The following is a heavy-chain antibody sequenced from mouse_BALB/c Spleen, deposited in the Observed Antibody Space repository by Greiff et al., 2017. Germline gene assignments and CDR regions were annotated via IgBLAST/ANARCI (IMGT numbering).Heavy chain of an antibody. CDR1: GYTFTDYW. J-gene: IGHJ2*01. CDR3: ALTAQYYFDY. D-gene: IGHD1-2*01. V-gene: IGHV1-69*01. Sequence: QVQLQQPGAELVMPGASVKMSCKASGYTFTDYWMHWVKQRPGQGLEWIGAIDTSDSYTSYNQKFKGKATLTVDESSSTAYMQLSSLTSEDSAVYYCALTAQYYFDYWGQGTTLTVSS. CDR2: IDTSDSYT.